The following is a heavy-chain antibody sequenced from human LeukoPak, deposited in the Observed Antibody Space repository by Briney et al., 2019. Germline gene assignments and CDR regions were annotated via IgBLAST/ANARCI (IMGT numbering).Heavy chain of an antibody. CDR2: ISGSGGST. Sequence: PGGSLRLSCAASGFIFSSYAMSWVRQAPGKGLEWVSAISGSGGSTYYADSVKGRFTISRDNSKNTLYLQMNSLRAEDTAVYYCAKGQRAVAGLRSDYWGQGALVTVSS. D-gene: IGHD6-19*01. V-gene: IGHV3-23*01. CDR1: GFIFSSYA. CDR3: AKGQRAVAGLRSDY. J-gene: IGHJ4*02.